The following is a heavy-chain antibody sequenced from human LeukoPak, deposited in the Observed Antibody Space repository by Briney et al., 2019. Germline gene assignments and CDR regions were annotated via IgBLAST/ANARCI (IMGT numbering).Heavy chain of an antibody. CDR1: GFTFSGYD. CDR3: AGLSYDSSGYAYTLSDY. V-gene: IGHV3-30*02. J-gene: IGHJ4*02. D-gene: IGHD3-22*01. CDR2: IRYDGSNK. Sequence: GGSLRLSCAASGFTFSGYDTHWVRQAPGKGLEWVAFIRYDGSNKYYADSVKGRFTISRDNSKNTLYLQMNSLRAEDTAVYYCAGLSYDSSGYAYTLSDYWGQGTLVTVSS.